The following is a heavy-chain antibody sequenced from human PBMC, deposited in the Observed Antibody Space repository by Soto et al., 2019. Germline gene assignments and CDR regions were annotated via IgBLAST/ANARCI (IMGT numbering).Heavy chain of an antibody. CDR2: MSGTHATI. V-gene: IGHV3-48*01. CDR1: GFRFGDYS. J-gene: IGHJ4*02. D-gene: IGHD2-8*01. CDR3: ARESNNGEDFDY. Sequence: PGESLKISCAASGFRFGDYSMNWVRQAPGKGLEWIAYMSGTHATIYYADSVKGRFTVSRDNVKNSLSLQMFSLRAEDTAVYYCARESNNGEDFDYWGRGTLVTVSS.